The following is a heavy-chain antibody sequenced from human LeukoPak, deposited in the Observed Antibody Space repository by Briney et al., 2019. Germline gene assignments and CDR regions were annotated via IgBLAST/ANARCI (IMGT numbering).Heavy chain of an antibody. CDR3: AKADFSGSYCDY. J-gene: IGHJ4*02. D-gene: IGHD1-26*01. CDR2: MSVNGVNK. Sequence: GTSLRLSCVASGFSFSSYSIHWVRRVPGKGLEWVAVMSVNGVNKYYADSVRGRFTVSRDISKNTLYLQMNSLRADDTAVYYCAKADFSGSYCDYWGQGTLVTVSS. CDR1: GFSFSSYS. V-gene: IGHV3-30-3*01.